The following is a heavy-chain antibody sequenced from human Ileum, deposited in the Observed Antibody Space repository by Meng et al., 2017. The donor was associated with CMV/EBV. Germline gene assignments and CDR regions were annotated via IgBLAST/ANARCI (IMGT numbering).Heavy chain of an antibody. V-gene: IGHV4-34*01. J-gene: IGHJ4*02. CDR1: GGSFSGYY. Sequence: LTCAVYGGSFSGYYWSWNRQTQGKGLEWIGEINHSGSTNYNPSLKSRVTISVDTSKNQFSLKLSSVTAADTAVYYCARGRGLLPFDYWGQGTLVTVSS. D-gene: IGHD2-15*01. CDR3: ARGRGLLPFDY. CDR2: INHSGST.